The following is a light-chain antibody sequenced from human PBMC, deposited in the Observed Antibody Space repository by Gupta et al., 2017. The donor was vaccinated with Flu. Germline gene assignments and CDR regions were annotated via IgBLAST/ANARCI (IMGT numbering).Light chain of an antibody. CDR2: AAS. CDR1: QSIRRY. V-gene: IGKV1-39*01. J-gene: IGKJ3*01. CDR3: QQNDNNPLFS. Sequence: SSLSASVGDRGTITCRASQSIRRYLNWYKHKPGKAPKLLIYAASSWQSGVTSRFSGSGYGKDFTLTISNRQPEDVAAYYCQQNDNNPLFSFGHGTKVDV.